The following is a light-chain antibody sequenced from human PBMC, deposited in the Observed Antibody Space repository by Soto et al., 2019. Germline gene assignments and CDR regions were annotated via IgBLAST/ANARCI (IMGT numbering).Light chain of an antibody. V-gene: IGLV2-14*01. CDR3: NSYTSSSTFV. CDR2: EVS. CDR1: SSDVGGYNY. J-gene: IGLJ1*01. Sequence: QSALTQPASVSGSPGQSITISCTGTSSDVGGYNYVSWYQQHPGKAPKLMMYEVSNRPSGVPNRFSGSRSGNTASLTISGLQSEDEAEYYCNSYTSSSTFVFGTGTKLTVL.